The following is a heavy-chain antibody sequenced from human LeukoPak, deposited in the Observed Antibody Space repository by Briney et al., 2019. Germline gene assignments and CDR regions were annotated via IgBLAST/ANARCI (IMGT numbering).Heavy chain of an antibody. CDR3: ARAYYFDY. D-gene: IGHD2-21*01. Sequence: GGSLRLSCAASGFIFRSYAMNWVRQAPGKGLEWVSGLNGPATSTYYADSVKGRFTVSRDNSKNTLYLQMDSLRAEDTAIYYCARAYYFDYWGQGPLATVPS. CDR1: GFIFRSYA. CDR2: LNGPATST. V-gene: IGHV3-23*01. J-gene: IGHJ4*02.